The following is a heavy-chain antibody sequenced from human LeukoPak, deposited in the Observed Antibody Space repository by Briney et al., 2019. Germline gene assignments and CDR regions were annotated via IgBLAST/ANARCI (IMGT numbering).Heavy chain of an antibody. Sequence: PGGSLRLSCAASGFTFSDYWMSWVRQAPGKGLEWVANIKQDRSEKYYVDSVKGRFTISRDNAKNSLYLQMNSLRAEDTAVYYCVRARIAAAYGGTDYWGQGTLVTVSS. J-gene: IGHJ4*02. CDR3: VRARIAAAYGGTDY. CDR2: IKQDRSEK. D-gene: IGHD6-13*01. CDR1: GFTFSDYW. V-gene: IGHV3-7*01.